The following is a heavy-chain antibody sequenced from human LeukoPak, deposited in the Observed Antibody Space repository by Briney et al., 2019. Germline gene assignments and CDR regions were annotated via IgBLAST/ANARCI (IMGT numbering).Heavy chain of an antibody. CDR3: ARTYYYGSGSIYYFDY. CDR2: IYTSGTT. D-gene: IGHD3-10*01. Sequence: SETLSLTCTVSGGSISSYYWSWIRQPAGKGVEWIGRIYTSGTTNYNPSLKSRVTISVDTSKNQFSLKLSSVTAADTAVYYCARTYYYGSGSIYYFDYWGQGTLVTVSS. J-gene: IGHJ4*02. CDR1: GGSISSYY. V-gene: IGHV4-4*07.